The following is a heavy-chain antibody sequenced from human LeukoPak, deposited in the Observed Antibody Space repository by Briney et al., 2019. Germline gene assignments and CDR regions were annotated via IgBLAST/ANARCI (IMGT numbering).Heavy chain of an antibody. Sequence: SETLSLTCTVSSGSISSYYWSWLRQPPGEGLEWIGYIYYTGNTNFNPSLKSRVTISVDTSKNQFSLKLTSVTAADTAVYYCARGGGAPGYDNEFDYWGQGILVTVSS. J-gene: IGHJ4*02. CDR1: SGSISSYY. D-gene: IGHD5-12*01. CDR2: IYYTGNT. V-gene: IGHV4-59*01. CDR3: ARGGGAPGYDNEFDY.